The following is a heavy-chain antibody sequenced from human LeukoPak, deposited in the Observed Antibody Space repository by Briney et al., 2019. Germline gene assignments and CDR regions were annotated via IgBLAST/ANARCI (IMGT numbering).Heavy chain of an antibody. Sequence: RASVKASCKASGYTFTGYYMHWVRQAPGQGLEWMGWINPNSGGANYAQSFQGRVTMTRDTSISTAYMELRRLRSDDTAVYYCAMTETYYFDRSGYTDAFDIWGQGTMVTVSS. V-gene: IGHV1-2*02. CDR1: GYTFTGYY. CDR3: AMTETYYFDRSGYTDAFDI. CDR2: INPNSGGA. J-gene: IGHJ3*02. D-gene: IGHD3-22*01.